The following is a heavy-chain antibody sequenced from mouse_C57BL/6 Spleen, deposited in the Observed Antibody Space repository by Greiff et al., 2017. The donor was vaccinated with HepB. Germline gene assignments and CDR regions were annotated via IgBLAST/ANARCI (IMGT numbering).Heavy chain of an antibody. V-gene: IGHV1-80*01. CDR2: IYPGDGDT. Sequence: QVQLKESGAELVKPGASVKISCKASGYAFSSYWMNWVKQRPGKGLEWIGQIYPGDGDTNYNGKFKGKATLTADKSSSTAYMQLSSLTSEDSAVYFCARSALYYYGSSYSYWYFDVWGTGTTVTVSS. CDR3: ARSALYYYGSSYSYWYFDV. D-gene: IGHD1-1*01. CDR1: GYAFSSYW. J-gene: IGHJ1*03.